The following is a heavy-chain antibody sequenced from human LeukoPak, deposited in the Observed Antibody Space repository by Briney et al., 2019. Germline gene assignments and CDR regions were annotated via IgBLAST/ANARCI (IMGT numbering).Heavy chain of an antibody. V-gene: IGHV4-31*03. D-gene: IGHD5-12*01. J-gene: IGHJ5*02. CDR3: ARRQATGGWFDP. CDR1: GGSISSGGYY. Sequence: SETLSLTCTVSGGSISSGGYYWSRIRQHPGKGLEWIGYIYYSGSTYYNPSLKSRVTISVDTSKNQFSLKLSSVTAADTAVYYCARRQATGGWFDPWGQGTLVTVSS. CDR2: IYYSGST.